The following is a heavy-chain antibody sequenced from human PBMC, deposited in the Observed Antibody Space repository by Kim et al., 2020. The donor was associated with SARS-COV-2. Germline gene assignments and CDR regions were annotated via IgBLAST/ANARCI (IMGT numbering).Heavy chain of an antibody. D-gene: IGHD2-2*01. J-gene: IGHJ6*02. Sequence: GGSLRLSCAASGFTFSSYGMHWVRQAPGKGLEWVAVISYDGSNKYYADSVKGRFTISRDNSKNTLYLQMNSLRAEDTAVYYCAKDGSTSCYYADYYYYGMDVWGQGTTVTVSS. CDR2: ISYDGSNK. V-gene: IGHV3-30*18. CDR1: GFTFSSYG. CDR3: AKDGSTSCYYADYYYYGMDV.